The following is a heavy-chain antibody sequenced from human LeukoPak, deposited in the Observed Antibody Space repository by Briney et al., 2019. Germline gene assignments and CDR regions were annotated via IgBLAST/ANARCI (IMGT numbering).Heavy chain of an antibody. V-gene: IGHV4-39*07. CDR3: ARRIAARPRGYWFDP. D-gene: IGHD6-6*01. J-gene: IGHJ5*02. CDR1: GGSISSSSYY. Sequence: SETLSLTCTVSGGSISSSSYYWGWIRRPPGKGLEWIGSIYYSGSTNYNPSLKSRVTISVDTSKNQFSLKVSSVTAADTAVYYCARRIAARPRGYWFDPWGQGTLVTVSS. CDR2: IYYSGST.